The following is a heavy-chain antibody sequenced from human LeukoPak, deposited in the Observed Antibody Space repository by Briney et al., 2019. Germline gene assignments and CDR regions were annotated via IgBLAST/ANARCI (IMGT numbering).Heavy chain of an antibody. CDR2: IYYTGST. CDR3: ARHRGSGYPYFDY. CDR1: GGSINNHY. Sequence: PSETLSLTCTVSGGSINNHYWSWIRQPPGKGLEWIGYIYYTGSTNYNPSLKSRVTISVDTSKSHFSLKMSTLTAADTAVYYCARHRGSGYPYFDYWGQGTVVTVSS. D-gene: IGHD3-22*01. V-gene: IGHV4-59*11. J-gene: IGHJ4*02.